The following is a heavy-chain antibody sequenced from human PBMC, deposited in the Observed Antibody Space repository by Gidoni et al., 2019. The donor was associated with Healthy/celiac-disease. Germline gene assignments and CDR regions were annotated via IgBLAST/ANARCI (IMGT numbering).Heavy chain of an antibody. D-gene: IGHD2-2*03. V-gene: IGHV5-51*03. CDR1: GYSFTSYW. CDR3: ARPVSGYCSSTSCFTDAFDI. CDR2: IYPGDSDT. Sequence: EVPLVQSGAEVQKPGESLKISCTGSGYSFTSYWLGWVRQMPGKGLEWMGIIYPGDSDTRYSPSFQGQGTISADKSISTAYLQWSSLKASDTAMYYCARPVSGYCSSTSCFTDAFDIWGQGTMVTVSS. J-gene: IGHJ3*02.